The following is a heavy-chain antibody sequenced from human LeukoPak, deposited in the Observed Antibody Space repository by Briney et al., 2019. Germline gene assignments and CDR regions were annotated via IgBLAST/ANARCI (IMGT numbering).Heavy chain of an antibody. CDR1: GGSFSGYL. D-gene: IGHD2-15*01. V-gene: IGHV4-34*01. J-gene: IGHJ6*02. CDR3: ARGGGYCSGGSCYRLYYYYYGMDV. CDR2: INYNGEIT. Sequence: SSETLSLTCAVSGGSFSGYLWSWLRQPPGKGLEWVGEINYNGEITNYNPSLKSRVTISVDTSRNQFSLKLTSVTAADTAVYYCARGGGYCSGGSCYRLYYYYYGMDVWGQGTTVTVSS.